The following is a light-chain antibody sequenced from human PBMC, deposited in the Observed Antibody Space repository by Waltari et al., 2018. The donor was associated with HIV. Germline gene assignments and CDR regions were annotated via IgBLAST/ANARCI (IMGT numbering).Light chain of an antibody. V-gene: IGKV3-20*01. CDR2: GAS. J-gene: IGKJ1*01. CDR1: QSVISSY. CDR3: QQYGSSPWT. Sequence: EIVLTQSPGTLSLSPGERATLSCRASQSVISSYLAWYQQKPGQAPRLLIYGASSGATGIPARFSGSGSGTDLTLTISGLEPEDFAMYYCQQYGSSPWTFGQGTKVEIK.